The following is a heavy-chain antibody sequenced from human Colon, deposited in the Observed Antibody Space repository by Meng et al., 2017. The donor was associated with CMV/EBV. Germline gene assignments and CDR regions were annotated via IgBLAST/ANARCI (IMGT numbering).Heavy chain of an antibody. D-gene: IGHD3-22*01. J-gene: IGHJ3*01. CDR2: ILSSGTAI. CDR1: GFTFSSHH. CDR3: ARDGRSGWTSVSFDV. Sequence: GESLKISCAASGFTFSSHHMNWVRQAPGKGLEWISFILSSGTAIYYADSLKGRFTISRDNAKNSLYLQINSLRVEDTAIYYCARDGRSGWTSVSFDVWGQGTKVTVSS. V-gene: IGHV3-48*03.